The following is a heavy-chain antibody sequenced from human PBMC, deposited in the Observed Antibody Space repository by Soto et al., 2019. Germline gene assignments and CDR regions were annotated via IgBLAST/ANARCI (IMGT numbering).Heavy chain of an antibody. CDR2: ISYDGSNK. Sequence: QVQLVESGGGVVQLGRSLRLSCAASGFTFSSYAMHWVRQAPGKGLEWVAVISYDGSNKYYADSVKGRFTISRDNSKNTLYLQMNSLRAEDTAVYYCARDTGNGNSPSGHFQHWGQGTLVTVSS. CDR1: GFTFSSYA. V-gene: IGHV3-30-3*01. D-gene: IGHD2-8*02. CDR3: ARDTGNGNSPSGHFQH. J-gene: IGHJ1*01.